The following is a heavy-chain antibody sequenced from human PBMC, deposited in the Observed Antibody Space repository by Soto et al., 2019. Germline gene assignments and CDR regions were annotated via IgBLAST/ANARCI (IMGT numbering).Heavy chain of an antibody. Sequence: SETLSLTCAVYGGSFSGYYWSWIRQPPGKGLEWIGEINHSGSTNYNPSLKSRVTISVDTSKNQFSLKLSSVTAADTAVYYCAKLGWRYWALLFDPWGQGTLVTVSS. J-gene: IGHJ5*02. D-gene: IGHD7-27*01. CDR2: INHSGST. V-gene: IGHV4-34*01. CDR1: GGSFSGYY. CDR3: AKLGWRYWALLFDP.